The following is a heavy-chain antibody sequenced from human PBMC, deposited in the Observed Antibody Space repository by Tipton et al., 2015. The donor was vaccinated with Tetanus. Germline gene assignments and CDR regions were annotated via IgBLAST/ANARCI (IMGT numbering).Heavy chain of an antibody. J-gene: IGHJ4*02. CDR3: TTSGRVGSGYRVDY. CDR1: GLFFKNAW. D-gene: IGHD3-9*01. Sequence: SLRLSCATSGLFFKNAWMNWVRQAPGKGLEWVGRIKSKTDGGTTDDAARGKDRFSISRDDSKDTLILQMNSPKTEDTADYDCTTSGRVGSGYRVDYWGRGTLVVVSS. CDR2: IKSKTDGGTT. V-gene: IGHV3-15*07.